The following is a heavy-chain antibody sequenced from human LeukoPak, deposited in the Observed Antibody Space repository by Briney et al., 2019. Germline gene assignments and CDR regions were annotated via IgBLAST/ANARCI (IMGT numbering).Heavy chain of an antibody. CDR1: AITFSNSW. Sequence: GGSLRLSCTASAITFSNSWMSWVRQAPEKGLEWVANIKQDGSETNYVDSVKGRFTISRDNAKNSLFLQMNSLRGEDTAVYYCARDGDITPTDVWGQGTTVTVSS. CDR2: IKQDGSET. CDR3: ARDGDITPTDV. V-gene: IGHV3-7*01. D-gene: IGHD2-15*01. J-gene: IGHJ6*02.